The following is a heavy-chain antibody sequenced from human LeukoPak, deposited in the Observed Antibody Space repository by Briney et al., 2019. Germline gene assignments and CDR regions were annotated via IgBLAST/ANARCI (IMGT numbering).Heavy chain of an antibody. Sequence: GSLRLSCAASGFTFDDYGMSWVRQAPGKGLEWVSGINWNGGSTGYADSVKGLFTISRDNAKNSLYLQMNSLRAEDTALYYCARDHLKGYDSSGYYPGYWGQGTLVTVSS. D-gene: IGHD3-22*01. V-gene: IGHV3-20*04. CDR2: INWNGGST. CDR1: GFTFDDYG. J-gene: IGHJ4*02. CDR3: ARDHLKGYDSSGYYPGY.